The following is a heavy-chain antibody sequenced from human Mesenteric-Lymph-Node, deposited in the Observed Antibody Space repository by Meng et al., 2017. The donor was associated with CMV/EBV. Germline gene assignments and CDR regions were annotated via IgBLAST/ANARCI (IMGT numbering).Heavy chain of an antibody. Sequence: GESLKISCAASGFTFSSYAMHWVRQAPGKGLEWVSSISSSSSYIYYADSVKGRFTISRDNAKNSLYLQMNSLRAEDTAVYYCARETSWGQGTMVTVSS. CDR3: ARETS. CDR1: GFTFSSYA. V-gene: IGHV3-21*01. J-gene: IGHJ3*01. CDR2: ISSSSSYI.